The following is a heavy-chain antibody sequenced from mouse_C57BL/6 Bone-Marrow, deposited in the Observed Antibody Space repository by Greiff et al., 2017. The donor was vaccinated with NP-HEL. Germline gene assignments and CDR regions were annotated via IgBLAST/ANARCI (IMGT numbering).Heavy chain of an antibody. V-gene: IGHV14-4*01. D-gene: IGHD1-1*01. Sequence: VQLQQSGAELVRPGASVKLSCTASGFNIKDDYMHWVKQRPEQGLEWIGWIDPENGDTEYASKFQGKATIKADTSSNTAYLQLSSLTSEDTAVYYFTLFYGSSYDYYAMDCWGRGTSVTVSS. J-gene: IGHJ4*01. CDR1: GFNIKDDY. CDR3: TLFYGSSYDYYAMDC. CDR2: IDPENGDT.